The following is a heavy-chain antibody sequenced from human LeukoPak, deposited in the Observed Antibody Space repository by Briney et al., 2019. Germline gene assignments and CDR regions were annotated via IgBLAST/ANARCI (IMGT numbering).Heavy chain of an antibody. V-gene: IGHV4-30-4*01. Sequence: SETLSLTCTVSGGSISSGDYYWSWIRQPPGKGLEWIGYIYYNGSTYYNPSLKSRVTISVDTSNNHFSLKLSSVTAADTAVYYCARTAGYSGYDAEGDWFDPWGQGTLVTVSS. CDR2: IYYNGST. CDR3: ARTAGYSGYDAEGDWFDP. CDR1: GGSISSGDYY. J-gene: IGHJ5*02. D-gene: IGHD5-12*01.